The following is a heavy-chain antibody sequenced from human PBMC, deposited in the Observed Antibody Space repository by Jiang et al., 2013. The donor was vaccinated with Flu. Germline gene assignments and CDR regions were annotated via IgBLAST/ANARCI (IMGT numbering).Heavy chain of an antibody. D-gene: IGHD5-18*01. Sequence: GSGLVKPSETLSLTCTVSGGSISTYYWSWIRQPPGKGLEWIGYIYYSGTTNYNPSLKSRVTISVDTSKNQFSLKLSSVTAADTAVYYCASPLVGYPYAFDIWGQGTMVTVSS. CDR3: ASPLVGYPYAFDI. CDR2: IYYSGTT. CDR1: GGSISTYY. V-gene: IGHV4-59*08. J-gene: IGHJ3*02.